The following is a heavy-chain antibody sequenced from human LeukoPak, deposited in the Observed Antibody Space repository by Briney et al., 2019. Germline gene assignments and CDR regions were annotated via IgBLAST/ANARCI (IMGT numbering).Heavy chain of an antibody. CDR2: IIPIFGTA. Sequence: GASVKVSCKASGGTFSSYAISWVRQAPGQGLEWMGGIIPIFGTANYAQKFQGRVTITADESTSTAYMELSSLRSEDTAVYYCARNNDSSGYTYYYYYGMDVWGQGTTVTVSS. V-gene: IGHV1-69*13. J-gene: IGHJ6*02. D-gene: IGHD3-22*01. CDR3: ARNNDSSGYTYYYYYGMDV. CDR1: GGTFSSYA.